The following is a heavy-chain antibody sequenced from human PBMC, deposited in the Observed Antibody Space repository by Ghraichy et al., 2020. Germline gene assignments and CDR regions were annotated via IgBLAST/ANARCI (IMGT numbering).Heavy chain of an antibody. CDR3: VKGWNGDS. CDR2: INNNGGST. D-gene: IGHD1-1*01. CDR1: GFTFNSYA. Sequence: GGSLRLSCSASGFTFNSYAMHWVRQAPGKGLEYISVINNNGGSTYYADSVKGRFTISRDNSKNTLNLQMSSLRAEDTAVYYCVKGWNGDSWGQGTLVTVSS. V-gene: IGHV3-64D*06. J-gene: IGHJ4*02.